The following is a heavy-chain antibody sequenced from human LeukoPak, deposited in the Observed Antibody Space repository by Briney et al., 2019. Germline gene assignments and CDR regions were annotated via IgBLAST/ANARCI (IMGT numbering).Heavy chain of an antibody. V-gene: IGHV3-23*01. CDR1: EFTFSSYA. D-gene: IGHD1-26*01. CDR2: MSGSGGST. J-gene: IGHJ4*02. CDR3: ARVRVPSGSPY. Sequence: GGSLRLSCAASEFTFSSYAMNWVRQAPGKGLEWVSAMSGSGGSTYYADSVKGRFTISRDNSKNTLYLQMNSLRAEDTAVYYCARVRVPSGSPYWGQGTLVTVSS.